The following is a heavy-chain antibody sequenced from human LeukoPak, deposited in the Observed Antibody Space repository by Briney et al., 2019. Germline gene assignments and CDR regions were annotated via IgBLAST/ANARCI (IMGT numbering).Heavy chain of an antibody. V-gene: IGHV3-23*01. Sequence: GGSLRLSCAVSGITLSNYGMSWVRQAPGKGLEWGSGISNSGGSTNYADSVKGRLTISRDNPKNTLYLQVNSLRAEETAVYFCGRRGVVILVILAGFRKEAFYFDSWGQGALVTVSS. CDR2: ISNSGGST. CDR1: GITLSNYG. D-gene: IGHD3-9*01. J-gene: IGHJ4*02. CDR3: GRRGVVILVILAGFRKEAFYFDS.